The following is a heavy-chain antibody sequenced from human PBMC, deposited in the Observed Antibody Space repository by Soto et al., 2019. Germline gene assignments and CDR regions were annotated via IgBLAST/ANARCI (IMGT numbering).Heavy chain of an antibody. J-gene: IGHJ4*02. Sequence: GASVKVSCKASGYTFTSYDINWVRQATGQGLEWMGWMNPNSGNTGYAQKFQGRVTMTRNTSISTAYMELSSLRSEDTAAYYCARGITIFGVVPGWGQGTLVTVSS. CDR3: ARGITIFGVVPG. V-gene: IGHV1-8*01. D-gene: IGHD3-3*01. CDR2: MNPNSGNT. CDR1: GYTFTSYD.